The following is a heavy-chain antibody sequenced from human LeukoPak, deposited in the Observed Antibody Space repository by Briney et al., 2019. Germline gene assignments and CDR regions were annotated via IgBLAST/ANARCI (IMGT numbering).Heavy chain of an antibody. Sequence: GGSLRLSCAASGFTFSTYWMSWVRQAPGKGLEWVANIKYDGSEKYYVDSVKGRFSISRDNAKNSLYLQMNSLRAEDAALYYGASAAGGRDRMDVWGNGTTVTVSS. CDR1: GFTFSTYW. D-gene: IGHD3-16*01. CDR3: ASAAGGRDRMDV. CDR2: IKYDGSEK. J-gene: IGHJ6*04. V-gene: IGHV3-7*03.